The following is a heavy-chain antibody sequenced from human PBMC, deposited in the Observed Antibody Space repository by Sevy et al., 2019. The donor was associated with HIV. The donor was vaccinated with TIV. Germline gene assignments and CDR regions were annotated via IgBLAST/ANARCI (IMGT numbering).Heavy chain of an antibody. CDR2: ISYDGSNK. J-gene: IGHJ6*02. CDR1: GFTFSSYA. D-gene: IGHD3-22*01. V-gene: IGHV3-30-3*01. Sequence: GGSLRLSCAASGFTFSSYAMHWVRQAPGKGLEWVAVISYDGSNKYYADSVKGRFTISRDNSKNTLYLQMNSLRAGDTAVYYCARSPPLLDSSGYYYYYYGMDVWGQGTTVTVSS. CDR3: ARSPPLLDSSGYYYYYYGMDV.